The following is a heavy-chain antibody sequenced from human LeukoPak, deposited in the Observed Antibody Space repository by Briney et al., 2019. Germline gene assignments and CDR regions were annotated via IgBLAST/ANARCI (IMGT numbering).Heavy chain of an antibody. CDR2: IHSTGST. V-gene: IGHV4-4*09. CDR1: GDSMSGYY. Sequence: SETLSLTCTVSGDSMSGYYWSWIRQPPGKGLEWIGYIHSTGSTKYNPSLKSRVSISTDTSKNEFPLWLTSVTAADTAVYYCARPYGSGWYAAFHIWGQGTMVSVSS. CDR3: ARPYGSGWYAAFHI. J-gene: IGHJ3*02. D-gene: IGHD6-19*01.